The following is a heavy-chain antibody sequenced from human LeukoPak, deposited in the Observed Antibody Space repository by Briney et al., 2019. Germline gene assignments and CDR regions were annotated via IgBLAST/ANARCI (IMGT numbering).Heavy chain of an antibody. D-gene: IGHD3-10*01. CDR1: GFTFSSYE. CDR2: ISSSGSTI. CDR3: ATRAHRRGFGELLYPTRYDAFDI. V-gene: IGHV3-48*03. Sequence: GGSLRLSCAASGFTFSSYEMNWVRQAPGKGLEWVSYISSSGSTIYYADSVKGRFTISRDNAKNSLYLQMNSLRAEDTAVYYCATRAHRRGFGELLYPTRYDAFDIWGQGTMVTVSS. J-gene: IGHJ3*02.